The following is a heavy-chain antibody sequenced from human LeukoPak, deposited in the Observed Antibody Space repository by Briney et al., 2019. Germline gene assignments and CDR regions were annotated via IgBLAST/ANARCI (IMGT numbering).Heavy chain of an antibody. J-gene: IGHJ3*02. V-gene: IGHV4-59*01. CDR2: IYYSGST. CDR3: ARYRGVIPDAFDI. CDR1: GGSISSYY. Sequence: SKTLALTCTVSGGSISSYYWSWIRQPPGKGLEWIGYIYYSGSTNYNPSLKSRVTISVDTSKNQFSLKLSSVTAADTAVYYCARYRGVIPDAFDIWGQGTMVTVSS. D-gene: IGHD3-10*01.